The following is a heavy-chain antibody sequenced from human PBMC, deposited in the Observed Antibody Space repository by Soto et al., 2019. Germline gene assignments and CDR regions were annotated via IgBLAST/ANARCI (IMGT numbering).Heavy chain of an antibody. Sequence: EVQLVESGGGLVKPGGSLRLSCAASGFTFSNAWMNWVRQAPGKGLEWVGRIKSKTDGGTTDYAAPVKGRFTISIDDSKNTLYLQMNSLKTEDPSVYYCTTDRILVVPAASPGRYYYYYVMDVWCQVTTVTVSS. CDR1: GFTFSNAW. D-gene: IGHD2-2*01. CDR2: IKSKTDGGTT. J-gene: IGHJ6*02. CDR3: TTDRILVVPAASPGRYYYYYVMDV. V-gene: IGHV3-15*07.